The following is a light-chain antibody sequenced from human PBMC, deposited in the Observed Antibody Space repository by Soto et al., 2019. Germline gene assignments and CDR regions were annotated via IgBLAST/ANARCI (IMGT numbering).Light chain of an antibody. V-gene: IGKV2-28*01. Sequence: IVMTQSPLFLPVTPGEPASISCRSSQSLLHSKGYSNLDWYLQRPGQSPRLLLYLASNRASGAPGRVSGSGSGTNFTLKISRVQAGDVGVYYCMQALRTPYTFGQGTKLE. CDR2: LAS. CDR1: QSLLHSKGYSN. CDR3: MQALRTPYT. J-gene: IGKJ2*01.